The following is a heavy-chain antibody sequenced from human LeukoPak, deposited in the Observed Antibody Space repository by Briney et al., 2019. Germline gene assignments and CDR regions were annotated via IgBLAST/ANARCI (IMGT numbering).Heavy chain of an antibody. J-gene: IGHJ5*02. D-gene: IGHD2-2*01. V-gene: IGHV3-74*03. CDR1: GLTFNSYW. CDR2: INGDASNT. Sequence: GGSLRLSCAASGLTFNSYWMHWVRQIAGKGLVWVARINGDASNTTYADSVKGRFTISRDNAKNTLYLQMNSLRVDDTAVYYCARAMPHDNWFDPWGQGSLVTVSS. CDR3: ARAMPHDNWFDP.